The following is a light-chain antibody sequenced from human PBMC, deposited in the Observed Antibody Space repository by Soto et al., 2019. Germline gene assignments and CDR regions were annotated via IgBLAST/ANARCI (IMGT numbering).Light chain of an antibody. CDR1: SSDVGGYNY. V-gene: IGLV2-8*01. CDR2: EVS. CDR3: SSYAGSNNFPYV. Sequence: QSALTQPPSASGSPGQSVTISCTGTSSDVGGYNYVSWYQQHPGKAPKLMIYEVSKRPSGVPDRFSGSKSGNTASLTVSGLQAEVEADYYCSSYAGSNNFPYVFGTGTKVTVL. J-gene: IGLJ1*01.